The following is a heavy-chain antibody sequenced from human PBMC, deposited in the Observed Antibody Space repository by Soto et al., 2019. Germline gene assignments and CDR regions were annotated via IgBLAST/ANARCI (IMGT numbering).Heavy chain of an antibody. CDR2: ISGISDDM. J-gene: IGHJ4*02. CDR1: AFTFSYYA. D-gene: IGHD3-22*01. CDR3: AREGVNNYNECYFDS. V-gene: IGHV3-21*06. Sequence: PEGTLSLSGAASAFTFSYYALHWVRRAPGKGLEWVSSISGISDDMRYADSVKCRFTISRENAKTSLYLHMNSLTAEDQAVYYCAREGVNNYNECYFDSWGQGTLVTVSS.